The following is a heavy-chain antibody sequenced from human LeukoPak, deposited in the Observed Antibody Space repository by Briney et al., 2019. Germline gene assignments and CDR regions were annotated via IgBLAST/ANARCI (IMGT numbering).Heavy chain of an antibody. CDR3: ARAQVDRWYFDL. CDR1: GFTVSSNY. CDR2: IYSGGST. J-gene: IGHJ2*01. V-gene: IGHV3-66*01. Sequence: GGSLRLSCAASGFTVSSNYMSWVRQAPGKGLEWVSAIYSGGSTYYADSVKGRFTISRDNAKNSLYLQMNSLRAEDTAVYYCARAQVDRWYFDLWGRGTLVTVSS. D-gene: IGHD2-15*01.